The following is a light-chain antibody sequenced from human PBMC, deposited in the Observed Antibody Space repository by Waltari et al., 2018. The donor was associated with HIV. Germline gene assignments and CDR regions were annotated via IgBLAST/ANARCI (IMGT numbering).Light chain of an antibody. CDR2: DVN. V-gene: IGLV2-11*01. CDR1: STYVDTF. J-gene: IGLJ1*01. CDR3: CSHAGKFLFA. Sequence: QSALTQPHSVSGSPGQSLTISCTGTSTYVDTFVSWYQQHPGKAPKVITYDVNKRPSWVPDRLSGSKSGHTAFLTISGLQAEDEAEYHCCSHAGKFLFAFGTGTKVSVL.